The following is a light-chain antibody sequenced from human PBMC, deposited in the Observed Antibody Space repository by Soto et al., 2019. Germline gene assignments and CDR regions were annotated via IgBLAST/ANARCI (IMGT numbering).Light chain of an antibody. Sequence: DIQMTQSPSTLSASVGDRVTITCRASQSIGRFLAWYQHQPGKAPKLLIYDASTLESGVPSRFSGTGSGTEITFSITLLQPEDFGTYFCQQCYMGWTFGQGTKV. J-gene: IGKJ1*01. CDR1: QSIGRF. CDR3: QQCYMGWT. V-gene: IGKV1-5*01. CDR2: DAS.